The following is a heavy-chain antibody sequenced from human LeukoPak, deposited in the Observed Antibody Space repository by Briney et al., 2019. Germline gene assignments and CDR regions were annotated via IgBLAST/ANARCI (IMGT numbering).Heavy chain of an antibody. D-gene: IGHD4-17*01. CDR2: SYHRGST. Sequence: SETLSLTCTVSGGSISSYYWSWIRQSPGKGLEWIGWSYHRGSTSYNPSLKSRVAISVDTSKDQFSLKLTSVTAADTAVYYCAARYGGVDYWGQGTLVTVSS. J-gene: IGHJ4*02. V-gene: IGHV4-59*12. CDR1: GGSISSYY. CDR3: AARYGGVDY.